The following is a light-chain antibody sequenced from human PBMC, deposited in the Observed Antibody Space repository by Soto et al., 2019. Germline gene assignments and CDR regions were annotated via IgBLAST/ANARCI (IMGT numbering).Light chain of an antibody. CDR2: DVS. CDR1: SSDVGGYNY. V-gene: IGLV2-14*01. Sequence: QSVLTQPASVSGSPGQSITISCTGTSSDVGGYNYVSWYQQHSGKAPKLLIYDVSNRPSWVSNRFSGSTSGNTASLTISGLQAEDEDDYYCSSYTSSSTFFVVFGGGTKLTVL. CDR3: SSYTSSSTFFVV. J-gene: IGLJ2*01.